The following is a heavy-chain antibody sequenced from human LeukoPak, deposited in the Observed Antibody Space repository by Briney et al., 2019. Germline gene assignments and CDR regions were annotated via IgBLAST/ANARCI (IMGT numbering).Heavy chain of an antibody. Sequence: SQTLSLTCTVSGGSISSGGNYWSWIRQHPGKGLEWIGYIYYSGNTQHNPSLKSRITISIDTSKSQSSLKLSSVTAADTAVYYCAREKTAYYYDSSGYSEGAFDIWGQGTMVTVSS. CDR1: GGSISSGGNY. J-gene: IGHJ3*02. CDR2: IYYSGNT. CDR3: AREKTAYYYDSSGYSEGAFDI. D-gene: IGHD3-22*01. V-gene: IGHV4-31*03.